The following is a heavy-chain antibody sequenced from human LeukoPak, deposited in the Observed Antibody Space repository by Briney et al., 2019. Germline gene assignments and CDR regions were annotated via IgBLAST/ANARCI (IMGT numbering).Heavy chain of an antibody. CDR1: GGSISSYY. V-gene: IGHV4-59*01. CDR3: ARLDYGDYAIDI. Sequence: SETLSLTCTVSGGSISSYYWSWIRQPPGKGLEWIGYIYYSGSTNYNPSLKSRVTISVDTSKNQFSLKLSSVTAADTAVYYCARLDYGDYAIDIWGQGTMVTVSS. J-gene: IGHJ3*02. CDR2: IYYSGST. D-gene: IGHD4-17*01.